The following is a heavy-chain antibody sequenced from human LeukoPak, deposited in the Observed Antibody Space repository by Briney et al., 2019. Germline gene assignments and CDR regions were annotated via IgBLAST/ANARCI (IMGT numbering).Heavy chain of an antibody. Sequence: PSETLSLTCTVSGASISSDDYFWGWIRQPPGKGLEWIATIYYSGNTYYNPSLSSRVTISADSSKNQFSLRLRSVTAADAAVYFCARTRGRVSKTGFDSWGQGTLVTVSS. CDR3: ARTRGRVSKTGFDS. CDR1: GASISSDDYF. CDR2: IYYSGNT. J-gene: IGHJ4*02. D-gene: IGHD1-14*01. V-gene: IGHV4-39*07.